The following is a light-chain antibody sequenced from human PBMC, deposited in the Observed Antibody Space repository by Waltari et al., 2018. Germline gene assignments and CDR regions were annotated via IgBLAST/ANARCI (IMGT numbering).Light chain of an antibody. CDR3: AAWDDSLNGRWE. J-gene: IGLJ2*01. Sequence: QSVLTQPPSASGTPGQAVTISCSGSSSNIGTNVVNWYRPVPGTTPKPLIHRKDQRPSGVPDRFSGSKSGTSASLAISGLRSEDEGDYFCAAWDDSLNGRWEFGGGTKLTVL. CDR1: SSNIGTNV. CDR2: RKD. V-gene: IGLV1-44*01.